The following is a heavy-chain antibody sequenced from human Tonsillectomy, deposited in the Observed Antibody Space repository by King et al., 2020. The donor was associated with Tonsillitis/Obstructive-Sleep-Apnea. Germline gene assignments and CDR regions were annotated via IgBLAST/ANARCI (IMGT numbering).Heavy chain of an antibody. CDR3: ARRPVGTYAFWSGSVPCYMDV. V-gene: IGHV4-34*01. J-gene: IGHJ6*03. D-gene: IGHD3-3*01. CDR1: GGSFSGYY. CDR2: INHSGST. Sequence: VQLQQWGAGLLKPSETLSLTCAVYGGSFSGYYWSWIRQPPGKGLEWIGEINHSGSTNYNPSLKSRVTISVDTSKNQFSLKLSSVTAADTAVYYCARRPVGTYAFWSGSVPCYMDVWGKGTTVTVSS.